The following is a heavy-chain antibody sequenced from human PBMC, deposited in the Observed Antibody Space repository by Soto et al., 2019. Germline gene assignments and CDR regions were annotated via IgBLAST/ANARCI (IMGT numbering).Heavy chain of an antibody. Sequence: SETLSLTCAVSGGSIDTPNWWSWYRQPPGKGLEWIGEMYPSGSSNRNPSLNSRVTISLDTSSNHFSLKLTSLTAADTPLYYFDYWGQGTLVTVSS. V-gene: IGHV4-4*02. CDR2: MYPSGSS. J-gene: IGHJ4*02. CDR3: DY. CDR1: GGSIDTPNW.